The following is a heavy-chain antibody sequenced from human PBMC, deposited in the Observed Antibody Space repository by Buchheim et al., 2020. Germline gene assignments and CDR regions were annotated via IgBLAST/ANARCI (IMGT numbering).Heavy chain of an antibody. CDR1: GFIFSNYW. CDR3: ARGHSFDRSGYWGFDY. Sequence: EVQLVESGGGLVQPGGSLKLSCAASGFIFSNYWMSWVRQAPGKGLEWISYSSSTSSRIYYADSVKGRFTISRDNAENSLYLQMSGLRDEDTAVYYCARGHSFDRSGYWGFDYWGQGTL. V-gene: IGHV3-48*02. J-gene: IGHJ4*02. CDR2: SSSTSSRI. D-gene: IGHD3-22*01.